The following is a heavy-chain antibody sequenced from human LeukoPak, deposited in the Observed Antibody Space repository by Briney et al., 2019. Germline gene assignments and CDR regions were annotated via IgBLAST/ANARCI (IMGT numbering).Heavy chain of an antibody. CDR1: GGSVSSGSYY. CDR2: IYYRGST. D-gene: IGHD1-1*01. J-gene: IGHJ2*01. CDR3: AGERTLNFWYFDL. Sequence: SETLSLTCTVSGGSVSSGSYYWSWIRRPPGKGLGWVGYIYYRGSTNYNPSLKSRVTISVDTSKNQFSLKLSSVTAADTAVYYCAGERTLNFWYFDLWGRGTLVTVSS. V-gene: IGHV4-61*01.